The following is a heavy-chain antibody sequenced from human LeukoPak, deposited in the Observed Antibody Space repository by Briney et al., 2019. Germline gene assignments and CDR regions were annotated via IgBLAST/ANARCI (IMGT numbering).Heavy chain of an antibody. J-gene: IGHJ6*02. CDR3: ASIGGVTDV. CDR2: IIPILGIA. V-gene: IGHV1-69*04. CDR1: GGTFSSYA. Sequence: GASVEVSCKASGGTFSSYAISWVRQAPGQGLEWMGRIIPILGIANYAQKFQGRVTITADKSTSTAYMELSSLRSEDTAVYYCASIGGVTDVWGQGTTVTVSS. D-gene: IGHD2-8*02.